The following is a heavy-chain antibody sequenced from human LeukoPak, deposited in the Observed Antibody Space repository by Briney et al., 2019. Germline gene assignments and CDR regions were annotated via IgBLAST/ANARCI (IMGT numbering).Heavy chain of an antibody. D-gene: IGHD1-26*01. CDR1: GFTFSSYG. CDR2: MSGSDGST. V-gene: IGHV3-23*01. J-gene: IGHJ3*02. CDR3: ARVGATHDAFDI. Sequence: GGTLRLSCAASGFTFSSYGMSWVRQAPGKGLEWVSSMSGSDGSTYYVDSVKGRFTISRDNSKNTLYLQMNSLRAEDTAVYYCARVGATHDAFDIWGQGTMVTVSS.